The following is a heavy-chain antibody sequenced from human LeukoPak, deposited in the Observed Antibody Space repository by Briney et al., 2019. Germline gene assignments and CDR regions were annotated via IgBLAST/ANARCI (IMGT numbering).Heavy chain of an antibody. CDR2: ISYDGSNK. V-gene: IGHV3-30*18. CDR3: AQAWRWLQLNY. Sequence: PGGSLRLSCAAPGFTFSSYGMHWVRQAPGKGLEGVAVISYDGSNKYYADSVKGRFTISRDNSMSTLYLQMNSLRDEDTAVYYCAQAWRWLQLNYWGQGTLVTVSS. D-gene: IGHD5-24*01. CDR1: GFTFSSYG. J-gene: IGHJ4*02.